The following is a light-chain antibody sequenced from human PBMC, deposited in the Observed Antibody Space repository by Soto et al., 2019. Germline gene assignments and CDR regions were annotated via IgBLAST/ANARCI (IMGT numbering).Light chain of an antibody. Sequence: EMVLTQSPDTLSVSPAERATLSCRASQSVSSSLAWYQQKPGRSPRLLIYGASTRAIGIPARFSGSGSGTEFTLTISSLQSEDFAVYYCLQYNNWWTFGQGTKVDIK. CDR3: LQYNNWWT. CDR2: GAS. CDR1: QSVSSS. V-gene: IGKV3-15*01. J-gene: IGKJ1*01.